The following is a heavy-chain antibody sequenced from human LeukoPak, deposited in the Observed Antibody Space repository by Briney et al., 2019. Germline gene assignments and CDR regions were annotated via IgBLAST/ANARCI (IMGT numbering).Heavy chain of an antibody. CDR2: ITSGSSYI. CDR1: GFTFSSYN. V-gene: IGHV3-21*01. D-gene: IGHD1-26*01. J-gene: IGHJ6*03. Sequence: PGGSLRLSCAASGFTFSSYNMNWVRQAPGKGLEWVSSITSGSSYIYYADSVKGRFTISRDNAKNSLYLQMNSLRAEDTAVYYCARDPYSGSYGNYMDVWGKGTTVTISS. CDR3: ARDPYSGSYGNYMDV.